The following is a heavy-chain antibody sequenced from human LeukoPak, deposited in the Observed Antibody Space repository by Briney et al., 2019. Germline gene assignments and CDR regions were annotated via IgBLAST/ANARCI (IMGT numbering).Heavy chain of an antibody. J-gene: IGHJ3*02. CDR3: AGHRHSGHAFDI. V-gene: IGHV4-59*08. D-gene: IGHD1-26*01. Sequence: PSETLSLTCTVSGGSISSYYWSWIRQPPGKGLEWIGYIYYSGSTNYNPSLKSRVTISVDTSKNQFSLKLSSVTAADTAVYYCAGHRHSGHAFDIWGQGTMVTVSS. CDR2: IYYSGST. CDR1: GGSISSYY.